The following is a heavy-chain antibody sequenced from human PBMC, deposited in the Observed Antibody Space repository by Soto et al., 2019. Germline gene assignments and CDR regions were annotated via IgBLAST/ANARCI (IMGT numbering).Heavy chain of an antibody. CDR2: IIPIFGTP. V-gene: IGHV1-69*06. CDR1: GGTFNSYA. Sequence: ASVKVSCKASGGTFNSYAINWVRQAPGQGLEWMGRIIPIFGTPNYAQMFQGRVTITADRSTSTVYMELSSLRPEDTAVYYCARLIVVVPAVSEDTFDIWRQGTMVTVSS. CDR3: ARLIVVVPAVSEDTFDI. J-gene: IGHJ3*02. D-gene: IGHD2-2*01.